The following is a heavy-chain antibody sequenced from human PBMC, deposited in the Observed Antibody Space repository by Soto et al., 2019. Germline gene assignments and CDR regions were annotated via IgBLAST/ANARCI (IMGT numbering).Heavy chain of an antibody. V-gene: IGHV3-23*01. CDR2: ISGSGGST. CDR3: ARAWAAPPY. Sequence: EVQLLESGGGLVQPGGSLRLSCAASGFTFSSYAMTWVRQALGKGLEWVSAISGSGGSTYYADSLKGRFTISRDNSKNTLYLQMNSLRVGDTALYYCARAWAAPPYWGQGTLVTVSS. D-gene: IGHD1-26*01. J-gene: IGHJ4*02. CDR1: GFTFSSYA.